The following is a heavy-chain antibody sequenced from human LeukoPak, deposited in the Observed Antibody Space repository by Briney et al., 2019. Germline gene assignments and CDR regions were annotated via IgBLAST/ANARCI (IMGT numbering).Heavy chain of an antibody. V-gene: IGHV4-4*07. CDR3: ARGYSSSWYSDY. D-gene: IGHD6-13*01. J-gene: IGHJ4*02. CDR1: VGPINLYY. CDR2: IYPSGSP. Sequence: SETQSLTCTLSVGPINLYYWSWIRQPTGKAREWIGRIYPSGSPNYNTSLTRRVTISVDKSKNQFSLKLSSVTAADTAVYYCARGYSSSWYSDYWGQGTLLTVS.